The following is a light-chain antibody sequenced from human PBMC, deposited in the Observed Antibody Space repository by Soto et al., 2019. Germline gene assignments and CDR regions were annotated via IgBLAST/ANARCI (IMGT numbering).Light chain of an antibody. CDR3: QQYDNLQYT. CDR1: QDINNY. Sequence: DIQMTQSPSSLSASVGDRVTITCQASQDINNYLNWYQQKSGKAPKLLIFEASNLETGVPSRFSGSGSGTDFTFTISSLQPEDIATYYCQQYDNLQYTFGQGTKLEIK. CDR2: EAS. J-gene: IGKJ2*01. V-gene: IGKV1-33*01.